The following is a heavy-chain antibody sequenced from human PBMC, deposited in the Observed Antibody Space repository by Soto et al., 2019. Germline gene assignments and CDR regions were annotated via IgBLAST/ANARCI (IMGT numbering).Heavy chain of an antibody. V-gene: IGHV3-23*01. CDR1: GFTFSSYA. Sequence: EVQLLESGGGLVQPGGSLRLSCAASGFTFSSYAMSWVRQAPGKGLEWVSAISGSGGSTYYADSVKGRFTISRDNSKNTLYLQMNSLRAEDTAVYYCAKVSPDIVLVPAANFDYWGQGTLVTVSS. J-gene: IGHJ4*02. D-gene: IGHD2-2*01. CDR2: ISGSGGST. CDR3: AKVSPDIVLVPAANFDY.